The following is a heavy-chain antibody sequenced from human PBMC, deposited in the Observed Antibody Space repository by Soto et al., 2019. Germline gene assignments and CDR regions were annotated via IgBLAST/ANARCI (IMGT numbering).Heavy chain of an antibody. CDR1: GYSFTSYW. Sequence: GESLKISCKGSGYSFTSYWIGWVRQMPGKGLEWMGIIYPGDSDTRYSPSFQGQVTISADKSISTAYLQWGSLKASDTAMYYWARAYSITRNWFDPWGKGTLVTVSS. CDR3: ARAYSITRNWFDP. J-gene: IGHJ5*02. D-gene: IGHD4-4*01. V-gene: IGHV5-51*01. CDR2: IYPGDSDT.